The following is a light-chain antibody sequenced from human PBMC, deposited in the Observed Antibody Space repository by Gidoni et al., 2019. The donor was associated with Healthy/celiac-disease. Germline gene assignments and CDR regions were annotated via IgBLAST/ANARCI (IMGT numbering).Light chain of an antibody. V-gene: IGKV1-39*01. CDR3: QQSYSNPWT. CDR2: AAS. CDR1: QSISSY. Sequence: DIQMTQSPSSLSASVGDRVTITCRASQSISSYLNWYQQKPGKAPKLLIYAASSLQSGVPSRFSGSGSVTDFTLTISSMQPEDFATYYCQQSYSNPWTFGQGTKVEIK. J-gene: IGKJ1*01.